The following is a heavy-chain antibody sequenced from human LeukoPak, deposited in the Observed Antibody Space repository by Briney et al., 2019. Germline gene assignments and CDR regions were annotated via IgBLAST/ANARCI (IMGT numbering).Heavy chain of an antibody. V-gene: IGHV1-69*06. CDR3: ARARRGNWFDP. J-gene: IGHJ5*02. CDR1: GYTFTSYG. CDR2: IIPIFGTA. D-gene: IGHD3-10*01. Sequence: ASVTVSCKASGYTFTSYGFSWVRQAPGQGLEWMGGIIPIFGTANYAQKFQGRVTITADKSTSTAYMELSSLRSEDTAVYYCARARRGNWFDPWGQGTLVTVSS.